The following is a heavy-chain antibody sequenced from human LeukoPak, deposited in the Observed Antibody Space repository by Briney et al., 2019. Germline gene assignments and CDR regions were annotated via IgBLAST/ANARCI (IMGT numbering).Heavy chain of an antibody. CDR2: INPNSGGT. J-gene: IGHJ6*03. V-gene: IGHV1-2*02. CDR3: ATDDGGYYYYMDV. D-gene: IGHD3-10*01. CDR1: GYTFTGYY. Sequence: ASVKVSCTVSGYTFTGYYMHWVRQAPGQGLEWMGWINPNSGGTNYAQKFQGRVTMTRDTSISTAYMELSRLRSDDTAVYYCATDDGGYYYYMDVWGKGTTVTVSS.